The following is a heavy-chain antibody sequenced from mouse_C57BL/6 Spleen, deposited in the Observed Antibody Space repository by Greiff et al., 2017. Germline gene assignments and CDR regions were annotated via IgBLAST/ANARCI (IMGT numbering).Heavy chain of an antibody. V-gene: IGHV1-64*01. CDR2: IHPNSGST. D-gene: IGHD3-2*02. CDR1: GYTFTSYW. J-gene: IGHJ4*01. CDR3: ARGQLRLLYYAMDY. Sequence: QVQLQQPGAELVKPGASVKLSCKASGYTFTSYWMHWVKQRPGQGLEWIGMIHPNSGSTNYNEKFKSKATLTVDKSSSTAYMQLSSLTSEDSAVYYCARGQLRLLYYAMDYWGQGTSVTVSS.